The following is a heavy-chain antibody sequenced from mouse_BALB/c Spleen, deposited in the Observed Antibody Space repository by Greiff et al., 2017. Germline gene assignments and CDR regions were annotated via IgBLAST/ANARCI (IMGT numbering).Heavy chain of an antibody. CDR2: ISSGGST. D-gene: IGHD1-2*01. CDR1: GFTFSSYA. J-gene: IGHJ2*01. CDR3: ATSLLRPSLDY. Sequence: EVNVVESGGGLVKPGGSLKLSCAASGFTFSSYAMSWVRQTPEKRLEWVASISSGGSTYYPDSVKGRFTISRDNARNILYLQMSSLRSEDTAMYYCATSLLRPSLDYWGQGTTLTVSS. V-gene: IGHV5-6-5*01.